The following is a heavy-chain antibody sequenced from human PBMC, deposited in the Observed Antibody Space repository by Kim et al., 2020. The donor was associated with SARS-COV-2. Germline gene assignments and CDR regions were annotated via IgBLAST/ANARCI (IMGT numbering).Heavy chain of an antibody. CDR1: GFTFSSYG. J-gene: IGHJ4*02. CDR2: ISYDGSNK. D-gene: IGHD5-12*01. V-gene: IGHV3-30*18. Sequence: GGSLRLSCAASGFTFSSYGMHWVRQAPGKGLEWVAVISYDGSNKYYADSVKGRFTISRDNSKNTLYLQMNSLRAEDTAVYYCAKDRPPYEYYFDYWGQGTLVTVSS. CDR3: AKDRPPYEYYFDY.